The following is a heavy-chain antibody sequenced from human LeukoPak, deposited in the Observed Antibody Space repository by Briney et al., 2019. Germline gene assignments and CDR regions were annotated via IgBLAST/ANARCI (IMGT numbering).Heavy chain of an antibody. CDR2: ISGTGSST. J-gene: IGHJ4*02. Sequence: GGSLRLSCVASGFTFSRFAMSWVRQAPGKGLGWVSGISGTGSSTYYADSVKGRLTISRDNSKNTLYLQMHSLRADDTAVYYCVKKIKAAHYSSGCFDYWGQGALVTVSS. V-gene: IGHV3-23*01. D-gene: IGHD6-19*01. CDR1: GFTFSRFA. CDR3: VKKIKAAHYSSGCFDY.